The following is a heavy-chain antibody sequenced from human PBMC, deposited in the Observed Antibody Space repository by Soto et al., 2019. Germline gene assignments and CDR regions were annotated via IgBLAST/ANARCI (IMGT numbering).Heavy chain of an antibody. CDR3: ARRRWHPYYYYYGMAV. D-gene: IGHD4-17*01. CDR2: INHSGST. J-gene: IGHJ6*02. CDR1: GGSFSGYY. Sequence: QVQLQQWGAGLLKPSETLSLTCAVYGGSFSGYYYTWIRQSPGKGLEWIGQINHSGSTNYNPSLKSRVTMSVDTSKPQFSLQLSSVTAADTAVYYCARRRWHPYYYYYGMAVWGQGTTVTVAS. V-gene: IGHV4-34*01.